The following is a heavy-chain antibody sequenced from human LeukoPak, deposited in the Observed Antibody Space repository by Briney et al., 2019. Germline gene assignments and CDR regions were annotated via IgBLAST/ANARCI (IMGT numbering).Heavy chain of an antibody. CDR3: AREMVVAATGGFDY. V-gene: IGHV4-4*07. CDR2: IYTSGST. Sequence: SETLSLTCTVSGDSTSGYYWSWIRQPAGKGLEWIGRIYTSGSTNYNPSLKSRVTISVDKSKNQFSLKLISVTAADTAVYYYAREMVVAATGGFDYWGQGTLVTVSS. CDR1: GDSTSGYY. J-gene: IGHJ4*02. D-gene: IGHD2-15*01.